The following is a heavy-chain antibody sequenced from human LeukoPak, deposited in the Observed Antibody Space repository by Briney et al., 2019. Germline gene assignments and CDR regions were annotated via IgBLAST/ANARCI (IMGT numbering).Heavy chain of an antibody. CDR1: GFTFSSFG. CDR2: ISGSGGST. V-gene: IGHV3-23*01. D-gene: IGHD5-24*01. Sequence: GGSLRLSCAASGFTFSSFGMSWVRQAPGKGLEWVSAISGSGGSTYYADSVKGRFTISRDNAKNMLFLQMDSLRAEDTAVYYCARDNGYKFDYWGQGTLVTVSS. CDR3: ARDNGYKFDY. J-gene: IGHJ4*02.